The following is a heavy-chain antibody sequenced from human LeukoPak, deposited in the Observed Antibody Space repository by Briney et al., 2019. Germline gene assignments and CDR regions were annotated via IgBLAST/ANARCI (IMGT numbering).Heavy chain of an antibody. CDR1: GFTFSSYG. J-gene: IGHJ4*02. Sequence: PGGSLRLSCAASGFTFSSYGMHWVRQAPGKGLEWVAVISYDGSNKYYADSVKGRFTISRDNSKNTLYLQMSSLRAEDTAVYYCAKDWSGGVFDYWGQGTPVTVSS. CDR2: ISYDGSNK. V-gene: IGHV3-30*18. CDR3: AKDWSGGVFDY. D-gene: IGHD3-16*01.